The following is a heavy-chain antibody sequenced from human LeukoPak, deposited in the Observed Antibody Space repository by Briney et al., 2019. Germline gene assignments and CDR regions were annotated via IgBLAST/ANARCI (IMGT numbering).Heavy chain of an antibody. V-gene: IGHV4-4*07. CDR3: ARDAYGSGRYYTWFEP. CDR2: IYTSGST. CDR1: GGSISSYY. D-gene: IGHD3-10*01. J-gene: IGHJ5*02. Sequence: SETLSLTCTVSGGSISSYYWSWIRQPPGKGLEWIGRIYTSGSTNYNPSLKSRVTMSVDTSKNQFSLKLSSVTAADTAVYYCARDAYGSGRYYTWFEPWGQGTLVSVSS.